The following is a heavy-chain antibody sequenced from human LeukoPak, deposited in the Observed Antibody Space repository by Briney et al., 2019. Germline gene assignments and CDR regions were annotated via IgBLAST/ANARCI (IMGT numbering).Heavy chain of an antibody. Sequence: GGSLRLSCAASGFTFSSYGMSWVRQAPGKGLEWVSADSGSGGSTYYADSVKGRFSISRDNSKNTLYLQMNSLRAEDTAVYYCAKDALISSRYYFDYWGQGTLVTVSS. J-gene: IGHJ4*02. V-gene: IGHV3-23*01. CDR2: DSGSGGST. D-gene: IGHD2-8*01. CDR3: AKDALISSRYYFDY. CDR1: GFTFSSYG.